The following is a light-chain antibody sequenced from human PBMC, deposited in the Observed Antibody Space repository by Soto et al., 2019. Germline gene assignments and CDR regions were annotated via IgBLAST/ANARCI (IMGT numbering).Light chain of an antibody. J-gene: IGLJ2*01. Sequence: QSALTQPASVSGSPGQSITISCTGTSSDGGGYNYVSWYQQHPGKAPKLMIYEVSNRPSGVSNRFSGSKSGNTASLTISGVQAEDEADYYCSSYTSSSNLVVFGGGTKLTVL. CDR1: SSDGGGYNY. V-gene: IGLV2-14*01. CDR3: SSYTSSSNLVV. CDR2: EVS.